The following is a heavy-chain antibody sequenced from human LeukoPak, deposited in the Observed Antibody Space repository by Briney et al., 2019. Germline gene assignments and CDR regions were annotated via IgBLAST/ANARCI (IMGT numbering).Heavy chain of an antibody. CDR1: GFTLGNYG. CDR2: ISGSGGST. D-gene: IGHD5-24*01. CDR3: AKDSKTGRQFQRDFDY. Sequence: GGSLRLSCGASGFTLGNYGMTWVRQAPARGLVEVSSISGSGGSTFYAESLKGGFTISRDSPKNTLYLQMKSRRAEETAVYYCAKDSKTGRQFQRDFDYWGQGTLVTVSS. J-gene: IGHJ4*02. V-gene: IGHV3-23*01.